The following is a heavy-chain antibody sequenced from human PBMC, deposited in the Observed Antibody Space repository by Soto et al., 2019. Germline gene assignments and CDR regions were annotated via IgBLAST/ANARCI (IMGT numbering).Heavy chain of an antibody. Sequence: QITLKESGPTLVKPTQTLTLTCTFSGFSLSTSGVGVGWIRQPPGKALEWLALIYWDDDKRYSPSLKSRLTITQDTSKNQVVLTMTNMDPVDTATYYCAHRLYDYVWGTNWFDPWGQGTLVTVSS. CDR1: GFSLSTSGVG. J-gene: IGHJ5*02. V-gene: IGHV2-5*02. CDR3: AHRLYDYVWGTNWFDP. CDR2: IYWDDDK. D-gene: IGHD3-16*01.